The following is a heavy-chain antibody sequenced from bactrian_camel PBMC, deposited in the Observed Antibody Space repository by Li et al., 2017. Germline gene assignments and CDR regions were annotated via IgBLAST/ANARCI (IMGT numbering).Heavy chain of an antibody. J-gene: IGHJ4*01. CDR2: IYRDGSLT. CDR1: GFTVSSDYY. Sequence: VQLVESGGDLVQPGGSLTLSCTASGFTVSSDYYITWVRQAPEKGLEWVSRIYRDGSLTYYADSVKGRFTISSDNGKKILYLQMNSLKTEDTAVYYCATGPPLDVAYARYYNFWGQGTQVTVS. D-gene: IGHD1*01. CDR3: ATGPPLDVAYARYYNF. V-gene: IGHV3-2*01.